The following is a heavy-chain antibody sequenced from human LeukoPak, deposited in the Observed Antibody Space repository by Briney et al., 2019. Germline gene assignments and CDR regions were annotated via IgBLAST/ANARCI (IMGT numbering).Heavy chain of an antibody. CDR1: GYTFTSYG. V-gene: IGHV1-18*01. D-gene: IGHD1-1*01. CDR3: ASPTNEGGTGDAFDI. Sequence: ASVKVSCKASGYTFTSYGISWVRQAPGQGLEWMGWISAYNGITNYAQKLQGRVTMTTDTSTSTAYMELRSLRSDDTAVYYCASPTNEGGTGDAFDIWGQGTMVTVSS. CDR2: ISAYNGIT. J-gene: IGHJ3*02.